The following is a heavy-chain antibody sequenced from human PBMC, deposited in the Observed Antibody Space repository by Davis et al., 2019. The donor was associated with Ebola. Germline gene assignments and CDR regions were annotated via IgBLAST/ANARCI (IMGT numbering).Heavy chain of an antibody. D-gene: IGHD2-15*01. J-gene: IGHJ5*02. CDR2: INHSGST. Sequence: SDLFSSPCAVHGGSFSGHYWRWIRQPPAKRLEWIGEINHSGSTNYNPSLKSRVTISVDTSKNQFSLKLSSVTAADTAVYYCARGVVVVAADWAWFDPWGQGTLVTVSS. CDR1: GGSFSGHY. CDR3: ARGVVVVAADWAWFDP. V-gene: IGHV4-34*01.